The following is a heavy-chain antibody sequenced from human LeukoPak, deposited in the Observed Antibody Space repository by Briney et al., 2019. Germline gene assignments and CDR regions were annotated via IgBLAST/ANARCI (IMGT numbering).Heavy chain of an antibody. Sequence: ASVKVSCKAPGYTFTTYGVSWVRQAPGQGLEWMGCISTHNGDTNYAQKVQDRVTMTTDASTNTAYMELRSLRSDDTAVYYCARGGFYYDSSGYVESFDYWGQGTLVTVSS. D-gene: IGHD3-22*01. J-gene: IGHJ4*02. CDR2: ISTHNGDT. V-gene: IGHV1-18*01. CDR3: ARGGFYYDSSGYVESFDY. CDR1: GYTFTTYG.